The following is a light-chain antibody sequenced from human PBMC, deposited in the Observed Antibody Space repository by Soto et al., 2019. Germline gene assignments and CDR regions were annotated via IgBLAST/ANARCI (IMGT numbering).Light chain of an antibody. V-gene: IGLV2-14*03. CDR3: TSYKSGSTPYV. CDR1: SSDFGGYNY. CDR2: DVS. Sequence: QSVLTQPASVSGSPGQSITISCTGTSSDFGGYNYVSWYQQHPGKAPKLMIYDVSDRPSGISNRFSGSKSGNTASLTISGLQTEDEADYYCTSYKSGSTPYVFGTGTKVTVL. J-gene: IGLJ1*01.